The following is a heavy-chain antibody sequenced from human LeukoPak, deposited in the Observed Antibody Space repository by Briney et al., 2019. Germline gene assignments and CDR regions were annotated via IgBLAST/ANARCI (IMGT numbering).Heavy chain of an antibody. CDR2: ISAYNGNT. Sequence: ASVKVSCKASGYTFTSYGISWVRQAPGQGLEWMGWISAYNGNTNYAQKLQGRVTMTTDTSTSTAYMELRSLRSDDTAMYYCARRPSVGYEILTGYVDYWGQGTLVTVSS. CDR1: GYTFTSYG. D-gene: IGHD3-9*01. CDR3: ARRPSVGYEILTGYVDY. V-gene: IGHV1-18*01. J-gene: IGHJ4*02.